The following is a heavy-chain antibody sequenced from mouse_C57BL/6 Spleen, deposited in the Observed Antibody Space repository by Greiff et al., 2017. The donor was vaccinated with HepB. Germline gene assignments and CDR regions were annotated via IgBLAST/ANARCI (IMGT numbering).Heavy chain of an antibody. Sequence: QVQLQQPGAELVMPGASVKLSCKASGYTFTSYWMHWVKQRPGQGLEWIGEIDPSDSYTNYNQKFKGKSTLTVDKSSSTAYMQLSSLTSEDSAVYYCARQTAAGFAYWGQGTLVTVSA. CDR2: IDPSDSYT. D-gene: IGHD4-1*01. J-gene: IGHJ3*01. CDR1: GYTFTSYW. V-gene: IGHV1-69*01. CDR3: ARQTAAGFAY.